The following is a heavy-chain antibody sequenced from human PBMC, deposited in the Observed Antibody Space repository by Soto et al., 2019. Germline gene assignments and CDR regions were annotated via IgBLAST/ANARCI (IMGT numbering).Heavy chain of an antibody. V-gene: IGHV3-11*01. D-gene: IGHD1-26*01. J-gene: IGHJ3*02. CDR1: GFSFTGYY. Sequence: GGSLRLSCAASGFSFTGYYMTWIRQSPGKGLEWVSFISSTGSIIYYADSVKGRFTISRDNADNSLYLQMSSLRAEDTAVYYCAMGNYFAFDIWGQVTTVAVS. CDR3: AMGNYFAFDI. CDR2: ISSTGSII.